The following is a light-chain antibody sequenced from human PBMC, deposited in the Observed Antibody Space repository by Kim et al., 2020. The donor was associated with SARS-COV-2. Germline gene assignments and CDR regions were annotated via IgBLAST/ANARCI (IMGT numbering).Light chain of an antibody. Sequence: SPGERATLSCRPSQSVSRYLAWYQQKPGQAPRLLLYDASNRATGIPARFSGSGSGTDFTLTISSLGPEDFAVYYCQQRSNWPPLTFGGGTKVDIK. CDR1: QSVSRY. CDR2: DAS. CDR3: QQRSNWPPLT. V-gene: IGKV3-11*01. J-gene: IGKJ4*01.